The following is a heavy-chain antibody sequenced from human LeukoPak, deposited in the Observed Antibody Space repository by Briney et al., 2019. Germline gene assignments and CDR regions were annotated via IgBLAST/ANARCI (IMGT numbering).Heavy chain of an antibody. CDR1: GYTFTSYG. CDR2: ISAYNGNT. J-gene: IGHJ5*02. D-gene: IGHD1-26*01. CDR3: ARDLKGWELPRTRWFDP. V-gene: IGHV1-18*01. Sequence: GASVKVSCKASGYTFTSYGISWVRQAPGQGLEWMGWISAYNGNTNCAQKLQGRVTMTTDTSTSTAYMELRSLRSDDTAVYYCARDLKGWELPRTRWFDPWGQGTLVTVSS.